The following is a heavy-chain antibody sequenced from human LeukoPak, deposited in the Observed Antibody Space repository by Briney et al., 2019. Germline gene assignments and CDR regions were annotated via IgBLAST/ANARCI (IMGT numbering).Heavy chain of an antibody. CDR1: GGSFSGYY. Sequence: SETLSLTCAVYGGSFSGYYWSWIRHPPGKGLEWIGEINHSGSTNYNPSLKSRVTISVDTSKNQFSLKLSSVTAADTAVYYCARQGLGYCSSTSCPPPCYYYYMDVWGKGTTVTISS. CDR3: ARQGLGYCSSTSCPPPCYYYYMDV. J-gene: IGHJ6*03. V-gene: IGHV4-34*01. CDR2: INHSGST. D-gene: IGHD2-2*01.